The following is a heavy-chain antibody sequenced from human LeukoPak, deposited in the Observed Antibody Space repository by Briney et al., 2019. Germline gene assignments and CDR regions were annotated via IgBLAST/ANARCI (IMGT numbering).Heavy chain of an antibody. CDR1: GFSFSSYA. V-gene: IGHV3-30*11. J-gene: IGHJ4*02. Sequence: GGSLRLSCAASGFSFSSYAIHWVRQAPGKGLEWVAVVSYDGSNENYADSVKGLFTISRDNSKYTLFLQMNSLRAEDTAGYYCARDPDSRGWYRFEYCGQGTLVTVSS. CDR3: ARDPDSRGWYRFEY. CDR2: VSYDGSNE. D-gene: IGHD6-19*01.